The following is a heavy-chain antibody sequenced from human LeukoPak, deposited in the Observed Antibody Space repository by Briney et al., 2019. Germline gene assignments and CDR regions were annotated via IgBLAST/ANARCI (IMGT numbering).Heavy chain of an antibody. CDR3: ARERTFGVVIYDAFDI. CDR1: GFTFSDYY. CDR2: ISSSGSTI. Sequence: PGGSLRLSCAASGFTFSDYYMSWIRQAPGKGLEWVSYISSSGSTIYYADSVKGRFTISRDNAKNSLYLQMNSLRAEDTAVYYCARERTFGVVIYDAFDIWGQGTMVTVSS. J-gene: IGHJ3*02. V-gene: IGHV3-11*04. D-gene: IGHD3-3*01.